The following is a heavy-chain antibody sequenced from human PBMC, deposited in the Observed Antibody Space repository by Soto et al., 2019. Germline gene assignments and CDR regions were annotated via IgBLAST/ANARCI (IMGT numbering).Heavy chain of an antibody. CDR1: GYTFTSYG. CDR3: AILRGYSGYDSRLPWFDP. D-gene: IGHD5-12*01. J-gene: IGHJ5*02. Sequence: ASVKVSCTASGYTFTSYGISWVRQAPGQGLEWMGLINPSGGSTSYAQKFQGRVTMTRDTSTSTVYMELSSLRSEDTAVYYCAILRGYSGYDSRLPWFDPWGQGTLVTVSS. V-gene: IGHV1-46*01. CDR2: INPSGGST.